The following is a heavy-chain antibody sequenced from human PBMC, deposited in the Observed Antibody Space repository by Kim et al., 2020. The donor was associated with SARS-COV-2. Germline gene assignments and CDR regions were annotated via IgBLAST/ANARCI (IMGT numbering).Heavy chain of an antibody. V-gene: IGHV1-69*04. CDR2: IIPILGIA. CDR1: GGTFSSYA. CDR3: AKVRRNLTYYYYGMDV. D-gene: IGHD3-10*01. Sequence: SVKVSCKASGGTFSSYAISWVRQAPGQGLEWMGRIIPILGIANYAQKFQSRVTITADKSTSTAYMELSSLRSEDTAVYYCAKVRRNLTYYYYGMDVWGQGTTVTVSS. J-gene: IGHJ6*02.